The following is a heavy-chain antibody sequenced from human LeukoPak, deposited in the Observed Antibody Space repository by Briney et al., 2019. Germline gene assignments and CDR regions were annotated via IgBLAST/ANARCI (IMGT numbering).Heavy chain of an antibody. CDR1: GFTFSDYT. V-gene: IGHV3-43*02. J-gene: IGHJ4*02. CDR3: AKDGKNYFDY. CDR2: ISGSGVGT. Sequence: PGGSLRLSCAASGFTFSDYTMNWVRQAPGKGLEWVSAISGSGVGTYYADSVKGRFTISRDNSKNSLSLQMNSLRPEDTALYYCAKDGKNYFDYWGQGTLVTVSS.